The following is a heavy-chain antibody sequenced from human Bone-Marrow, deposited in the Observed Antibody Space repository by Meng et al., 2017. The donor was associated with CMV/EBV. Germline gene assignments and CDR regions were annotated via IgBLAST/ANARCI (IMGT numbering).Heavy chain of an antibody. CDR3: AREGVGALGY. CDR2: ISYDGSNK. CDR1: GFTFSSYA. Sequence: GGSLRLSCAASGFTFSSYAMHWVRQAPGKGLEWVAVISYDGSNKYYADSVKGRFTISRDNSKNTLYLQMNSPRAEDTAVYYCAREGVGALGYWGQGTLVTVSS. J-gene: IGHJ4*02. V-gene: IGHV3-30*04. D-gene: IGHD1-26*01.